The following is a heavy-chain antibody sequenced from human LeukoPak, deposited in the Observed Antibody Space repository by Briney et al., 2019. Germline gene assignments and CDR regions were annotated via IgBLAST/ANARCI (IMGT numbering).Heavy chain of an antibody. V-gene: IGHV1-69*05. D-gene: IGHD4-17*01. J-gene: IGHJ5*02. CDR2: IIPIFGTA. CDR3: ARTPDYGENWFDP. Sequence: ASVKVSRKASGGTFSSYAISWVRQAPGQGLEWMGRIIPIFGTANYAQKFQGRVTITTDESTSTAYMELSSLRSEDTAVYYCARTPDYGENWFDPWGQGTLVTVSS. CDR1: GGTFSSYA.